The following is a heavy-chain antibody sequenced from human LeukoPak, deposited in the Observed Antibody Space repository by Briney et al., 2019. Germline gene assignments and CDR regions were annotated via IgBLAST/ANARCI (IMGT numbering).Heavy chain of an antibody. CDR1: GYTFTSYG. V-gene: IGHV1-18*01. CDR3: ARDEARYSSGYYPNWFDP. CDR2: ISGYNGYT. Sequence: ASVKVSCKASGYTFTSYGISWVRQAPGQGLEWMGWISGYNGYTHYANNHQGRVTMTTDTSTSTAYMELRSPRSDDTAVYYCARDEARYSSGYYPNWFDPWGQGTLVTVSS. D-gene: IGHD3-22*01. J-gene: IGHJ5*02.